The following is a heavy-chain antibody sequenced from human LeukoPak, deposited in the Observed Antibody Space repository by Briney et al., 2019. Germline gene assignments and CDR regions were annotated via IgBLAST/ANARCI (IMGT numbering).Heavy chain of an antibody. Sequence: GGSLRLSCAASGFTFSSYWMHWVRQAPGKGLVWVSRINTDGRITNYADSVKGRFTISRDNSKNTMYLQMNSLRAGDTAVYYCTRDVVMTANDAFDIWGQGTMVTVSS. CDR3: TRDVVMTANDAFDI. CDR2: INTDGRIT. V-gene: IGHV3-74*01. D-gene: IGHD2-21*02. CDR1: GFTFSSYW. J-gene: IGHJ3*02.